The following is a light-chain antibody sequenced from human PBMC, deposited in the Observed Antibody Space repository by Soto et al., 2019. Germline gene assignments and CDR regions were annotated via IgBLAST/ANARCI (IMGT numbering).Light chain of an antibody. J-gene: IGKJ5*01. V-gene: IGKV4-1*01. CDR1: QGLLSSADNLNY. Sequence: DIVLTQSPDSLAVSLAERATINCKSSQGLLSSADNLNYLAWFQQKPGQPPKLLIYWASTRESGVPDRFSGSGSGTDFSLTITSLQAEDVATYYCHQHYSTPITFGQGTRLEIK. CDR3: HQHYSTPIT. CDR2: WAS.